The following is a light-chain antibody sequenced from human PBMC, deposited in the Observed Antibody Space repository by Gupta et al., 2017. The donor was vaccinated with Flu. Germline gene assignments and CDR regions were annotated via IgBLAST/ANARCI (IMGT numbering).Light chain of an antibody. CDR2: GAS. J-gene: IGKJ4*01. CDR3: QQYGSSRLT. V-gene: IGKV3-20*01. CDR1: QSVSSSY. Sequence: EIVLTQSPGTLSLSPGERATLSCRASQSVSSSYLAWYQQKPGQAPRLLIYGASSRATGIPDRFSGSGSGTDFNLTISRLEPEDFAVYYCQQYGSSRLTFGGGTKVEI.